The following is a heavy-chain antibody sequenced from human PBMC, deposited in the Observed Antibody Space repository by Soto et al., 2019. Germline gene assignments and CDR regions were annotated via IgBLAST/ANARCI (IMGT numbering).Heavy chain of an antibody. J-gene: IGHJ4*02. Sequence: LRLSCAASGFTFSSYAMSWVRQAPGKGLEWVSAISGGGNDRFYADSVRGRFTVSRDNSRNTLYLHMNSLRAEDTAVHYCARSLFIASTDTEPFDSWGQGTLVTVSS. CDR2: ISGGGNDR. V-gene: IGHV3-23*01. D-gene: IGHD6-13*01. CDR3: ARSLFIASTDTEPFDS. CDR1: GFTFSSYA.